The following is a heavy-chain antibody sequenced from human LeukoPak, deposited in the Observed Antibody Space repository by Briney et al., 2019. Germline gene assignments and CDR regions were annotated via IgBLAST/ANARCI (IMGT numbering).Heavy chain of an antibody. CDR1: GGSISSGGYS. D-gene: IGHD2-2*01. V-gene: IGHV4-30-2*01. CDR3: ARGGPDIVVVPAAHAYYFDY. J-gene: IGHJ4*02. CDR2: IYHSGST. Sequence: SQTLSLTCAVSGGSISSGGYSWSWIRQPPGKGLEWIGYIYHSGSTYYNPSLKSRVPISVDRSKNQFSLKLSSVTAADTAVYYCARGGPDIVVVPAAHAYYFDYWGQGTLVTVSS.